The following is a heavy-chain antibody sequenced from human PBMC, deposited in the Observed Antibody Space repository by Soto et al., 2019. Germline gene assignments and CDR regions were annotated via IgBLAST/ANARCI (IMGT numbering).Heavy chain of an antibody. CDR1: GFTFSSYG. J-gene: IGHJ1*01. V-gene: IGHV3-33*01. CDR2: IWYDGSSE. CDR3: ARAGVEEAIQVGYFQY. Sequence: QVQLVESGGGVVQSGTSLRLSCAASGFTFSSYGMHWVRQAPGKGLEWVAVIWYDGSSEYYADSVKGRFTISRDNSKNTLYLQMNSLRAEDTALYYCARAGVEEAIQVGYFQYWGQGTLVTVSS. D-gene: IGHD2-8*01.